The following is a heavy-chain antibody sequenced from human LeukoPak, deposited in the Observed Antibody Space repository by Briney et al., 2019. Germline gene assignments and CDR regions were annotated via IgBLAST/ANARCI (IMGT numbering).Heavy chain of an antibody. Sequence: ASVKVSCKASGYTFTSYDINWVRQATGQGLEWMGWMNPNSGNTGYAQKFQGRVTMTRNTSISTAYMEQSSLRSEDTAVYYCARGLYSSGWYRGEYYFDYWGQGTLVTVSS. CDR2: MNPNSGNT. CDR1: GYTFTSYD. D-gene: IGHD6-19*01. CDR3: ARGLYSSGWYRGEYYFDY. J-gene: IGHJ4*02. V-gene: IGHV1-8*01.